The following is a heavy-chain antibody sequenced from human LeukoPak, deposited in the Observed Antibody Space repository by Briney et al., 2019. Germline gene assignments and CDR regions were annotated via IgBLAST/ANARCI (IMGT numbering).Heavy chain of an antibody. CDR1: GGPFSGRY. J-gene: IGHJ4*02. CDR2: INHSGST. Sequence: SETLSLTCAVYGGPFSGRYWSWIRQPPGKGLEWIGEINHSGSTNYNPSLKSRVTISVDTSKNQFSLKLNSVTAADTAVYYCASVSAMVDYWGQGTLVTVSS. D-gene: IGHD5-18*01. V-gene: IGHV4-34*01. CDR3: ASVSAMVDY.